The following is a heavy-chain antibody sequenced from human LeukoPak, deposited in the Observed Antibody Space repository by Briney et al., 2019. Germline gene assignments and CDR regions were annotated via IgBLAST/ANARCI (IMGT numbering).Heavy chain of an antibody. CDR1: GFTFSSSA. V-gene: IGHV3-23*01. J-gene: IGHJ4*02. CDR3: AKQLGYCSDGSCYFPY. Sequence: GGSLRLSCAASGFTFSSSAMSWVRQAQGLGLEWVSAISNNGGYTYYADSVQGRFTISRDNSKSTLCLQMNSLRAEDTAVYYCAKQLGYCSDGSCYFPYWGQGTLVTVSS. D-gene: IGHD2-15*01. CDR2: ISNNGGYT.